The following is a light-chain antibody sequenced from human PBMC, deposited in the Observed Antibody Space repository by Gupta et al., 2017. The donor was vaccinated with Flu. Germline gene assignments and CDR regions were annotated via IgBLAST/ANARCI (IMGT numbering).Light chain of an antibody. CDR2: QDN. J-gene: IGLJ1*01. CDR1: NLGDKY. V-gene: IGLV3-1*01. Sequence: SYDLTQPPSVSVSPRQTASITCSGDNLGDKYVCWYQQKPGQSPVLVIYQDNKRPSGIPERFSGSNSGNTATLTISXTQAMDXADYYCQAWDTSTYYVFGTGTKVTVL. CDR3: QAWDTSTYYV.